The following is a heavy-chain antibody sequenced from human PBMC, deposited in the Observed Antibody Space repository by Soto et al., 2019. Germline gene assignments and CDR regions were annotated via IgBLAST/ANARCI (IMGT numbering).Heavy chain of an antibody. CDR2: INPNSGGT. V-gene: IGHV1-2*04. CDR1: GYTFTGYY. Sequence: GASVKVSCKASGYTFTGYYMHWVRQAPGQGLEWMGWINPNSGGTNYAQKFQGWVTMTRDTSISTAYMELSRLRSDDTAVYYCARDINYDILTGYYTDLGRGDYYYGMDVWGQGTTVTVSS. J-gene: IGHJ6*02. CDR3: ARDINYDILTGYYTDLGRGDYYYGMDV. D-gene: IGHD3-9*01.